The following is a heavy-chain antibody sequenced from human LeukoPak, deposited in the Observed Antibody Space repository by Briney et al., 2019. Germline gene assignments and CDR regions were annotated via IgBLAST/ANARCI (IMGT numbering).Heavy chain of an antibody. V-gene: IGHV4-34*01. CDR1: GGSFSGYY. D-gene: IGHD3-22*01. J-gene: IGHJ6*03. Sequence: SETLSLTCAVYGGSFSGYYWTWIRHTPEKGLEWIGEMNPSGSTNYNPSLKSRVTISVDTSKNQFSLNLSSVTAADTAVYYCARGRHDITMIVVIMTAVSYYLDVWGKGTAVTVS. CDR2: MNPSGST. CDR3: ARGRHDITMIVVIMTAVSYYLDV.